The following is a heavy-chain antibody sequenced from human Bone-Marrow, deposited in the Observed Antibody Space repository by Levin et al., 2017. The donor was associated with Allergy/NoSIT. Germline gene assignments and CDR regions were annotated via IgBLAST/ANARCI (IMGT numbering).Heavy chain of an antibody. J-gene: IGHJ6*02. CDR1: GGSISSGDSY. CDR3: ARRYGSGGTNYYGMDV. V-gene: IGHV4-31*01. D-gene: IGHD3-10*01. CDR2: IANSGST. Sequence: LSLTCTVSGGSISSGDSYWSWIRQHPGKGLEWLGYIANSGSTYYNPSLRTPVTISVDTSKNHFSLKLSSVTAADTAVYYCARRYGSGGTNYYGMDVWGQGTTVTVSS.